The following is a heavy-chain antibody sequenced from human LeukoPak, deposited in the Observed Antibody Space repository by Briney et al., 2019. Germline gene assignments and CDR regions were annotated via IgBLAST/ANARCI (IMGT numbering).Heavy chain of an antibody. J-gene: IGHJ4*02. CDR1: GFTFSSYA. V-gene: IGHV3-23*01. Sequence: GGSLRLSCAASGFTFSSYAMSWVRQAPGKGLEWVSAISGSGGSTYYADSVKGRFTISRDNSKNTLYLQMNSLRAEDTAVYYCAKDHRYYYGSGSYYRPYYFDYWGQGTLVTVSS. CDR3: AKDHRYYYGSGSYYRPYYFDY. D-gene: IGHD3-10*01. CDR2: ISGSGGST.